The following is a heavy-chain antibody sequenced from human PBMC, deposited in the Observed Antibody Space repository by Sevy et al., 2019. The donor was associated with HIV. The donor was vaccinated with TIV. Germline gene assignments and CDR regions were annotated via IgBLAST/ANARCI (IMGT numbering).Heavy chain of an antibody. CDR2: MNPNSGNT. J-gene: IGHJ6*02. Sequence: ASVKVSCKASGYTFTSYDINWVRQATGQGLEWMGWMNPNSGNTGNAQKFQGRVTMTRNTSISTAYMELSSLRSEDTAVYYCARAWYSSGWYATYYYYYGMDVWGQGTTVTVSS. CDR3: ARAWYSSGWYATYYYYYGMDV. CDR1: GYTFTSYD. D-gene: IGHD6-19*01. V-gene: IGHV1-8*01.